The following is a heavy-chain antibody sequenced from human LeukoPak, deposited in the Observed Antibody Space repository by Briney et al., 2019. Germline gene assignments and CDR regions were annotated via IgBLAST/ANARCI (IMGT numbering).Heavy chain of an antibody. CDR2: VSGNGDTK. D-gene: IGHD3-16*01. CDR3: VSAYGGLLDY. CDR1: GFTFSSFE. V-gene: IGHV3-48*03. Sequence: PGGSLRLSCAASGFTFSSFEMNWVRQAPGKGLEWVSYVSGNGDTKYYAESVRGRFTISRDNAKNSLYLQMNSLRAEDTAVYYCVSAYGGLLDYWGQGTLVIVSS. J-gene: IGHJ4*02.